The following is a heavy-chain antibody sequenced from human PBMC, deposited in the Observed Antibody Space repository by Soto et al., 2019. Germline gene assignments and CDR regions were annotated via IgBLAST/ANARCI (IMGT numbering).Heavy chain of an antibody. J-gene: IGHJ4*02. CDR3: ARDQNPSYGDYLFY. CDR1: GFTFSSYA. CDR2: ISYDGSNK. V-gene: IGHV3-30-3*01. D-gene: IGHD4-17*01. Sequence: GGSLRLSCAASGFTFSSYALHWVRQAPGKGLEWVAVISYDGSNKYYADSVKGRFTISRDNSKNTVYLQMNSLRRDDTAVYYCARDQNPSYGDYLFYWGQGTLVTVSS.